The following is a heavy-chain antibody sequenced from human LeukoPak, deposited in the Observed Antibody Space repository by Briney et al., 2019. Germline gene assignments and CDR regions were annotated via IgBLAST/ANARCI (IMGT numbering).Heavy chain of an antibody. J-gene: IGHJ5*02. CDR2: MNPNSGNT. V-gene: IGHV1-8*02. D-gene: IGHD3-10*01. CDR1: GYTFTGYY. CDR3: ARSRFGELAWFDP. Sequence: ASVKVSCKASGYTFTGYYMHWVRQATGQGLEWMGWMNPNSGNTGYAQKFQGRVTMTRDTSISTAYMELSSLRSEDTAVYYCARSRFGELAWFDPWGQGTLVTVSS.